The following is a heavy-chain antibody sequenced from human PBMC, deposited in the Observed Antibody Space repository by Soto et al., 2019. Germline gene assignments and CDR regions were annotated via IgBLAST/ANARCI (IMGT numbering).Heavy chain of an antibody. J-gene: IGHJ6*02. CDR3: ARVGPSYYDFWSGLVDV. Sequence: PSETLSLTCTVSGGSISSYYWSWIRQPPGKGLEWIGYIYYSGSTNYNPSLKSRVTISVDTSKNQFSLKLSSVTAADTAVYYCARVGPSYYDFWSGLVDVWGQGTTVT. V-gene: IGHV4-59*01. D-gene: IGHD3-3*01. CDR2: IYYSGST. CDR1: GGSISSYY.